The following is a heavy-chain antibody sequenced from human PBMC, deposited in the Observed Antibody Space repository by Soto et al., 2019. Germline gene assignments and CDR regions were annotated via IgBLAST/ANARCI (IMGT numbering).Heavy chain of an antibody. CDR3: AKDEGSGWYYFDY. D-gene: IGHD6-19*01. J-gene: IGHJ4*02. Sequence: EVQLLESGGGLVQPGGSLRLSCAASGFTFSSYAMNWVRKAPGKGLEWVSSISGTSGRTYYADSVEGRFTISRDNSKNTLYLQIDSLRAEDTAVYYCAKDEGSGWYYFDYWGQGTLVSVSS. CDR1: GFTFSSYA. V-gene: IGHV3-23*01. CDR2: ISGTSGRT.